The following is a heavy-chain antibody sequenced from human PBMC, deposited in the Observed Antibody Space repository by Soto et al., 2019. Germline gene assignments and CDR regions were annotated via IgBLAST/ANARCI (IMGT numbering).Heavy chain of an antibody. CDR1: GFTFSSYG. V-gene: IGHV3-33*01. CDR2: IWYDGSNK. CDR3: ARDQDGSDNYYYYYGMDV. Sequence: PGGSLRLSCAASGFTFSSYGMHWVRQAPGKGLEWVAVIWYDGSNKYYADSVKGRFTISRDNSKNTLYLQMNSLRAEDTAVYYCARDQDGSDNYYYYYGMDVWGQGTTVTVSS. J-gene: IGHJ6*02. D-gene: IGHD3-10*01.